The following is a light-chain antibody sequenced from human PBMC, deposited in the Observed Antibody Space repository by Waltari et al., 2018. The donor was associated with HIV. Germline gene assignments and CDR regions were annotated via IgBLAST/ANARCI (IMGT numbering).Light chain of an antibody. CDR1: SYNIGSNF. CDR3: ASWDDRLSAIV. Sequence: QSVLTQPPSASGTPGQRVTMTCSGSSYNIGSNFVSWYKQVPGTAPKLLVFRNNGRPSGVPDRFAGSKSDTSASLAISDLRSDDDADYYCASWDDRLSAIVFGGGTKLTVL. CDR2: RNN. J-gene: IGLJ3*02. V-gene: IGLV1-47*01.